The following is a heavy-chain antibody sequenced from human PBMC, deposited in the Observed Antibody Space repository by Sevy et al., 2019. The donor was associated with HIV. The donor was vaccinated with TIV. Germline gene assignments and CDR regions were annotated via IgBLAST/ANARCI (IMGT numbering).Heavy chain of an antibody. CDR3: AKDGYSSIYYGDLDY. D-gene: IGHD4-17*01. V-gene: IGHV3-23*01. CDR1: GFTFDNYA. J-gene: IGHJ4*02. CDR2: ISGSGGST. Sequence: GGSLRLSCAASGFTFDNYAMNWVRQAPGKGLEWVSAISGSGGSTYHAESVKGRFTVSRDNSRSRLYLQMKSLRPEDTAVYYCAKDGYSSIYYGDLDYWGQGTLVTVSS.